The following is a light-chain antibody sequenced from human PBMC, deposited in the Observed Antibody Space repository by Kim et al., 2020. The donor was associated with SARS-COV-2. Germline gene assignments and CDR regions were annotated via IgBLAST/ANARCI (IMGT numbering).Light chain of an antibody. CDR1: KLGDKY. CDR3: QAWDSSTEV. Sequence: YALTQPPSVSVSPGQTASITCSGDKLGDKYACWYQQKPGQSPVLVIYQDSKRPSGIPERFSGSNSGNTATLTISGTQAMDEADYYCQAWDSSTEVFGGG. V-gene: IGLV3-1*01. CDR2: QDS. J-gene: IGLJ2*01.